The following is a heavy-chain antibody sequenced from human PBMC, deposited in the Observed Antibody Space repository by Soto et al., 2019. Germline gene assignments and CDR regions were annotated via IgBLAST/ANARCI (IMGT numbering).Heavy chain of an antibody. D-gene: IGHD3-10*01. Sequence: QLQLQESGSGLVKPSQTLSLTCAVSGGSISSGGYSWSWIRQPPGKGLEWIGYIYHSGSTYYNPPFKSRVTISVDRAKNQFSLKLSSVTAADTAVYDCSRARGSGSYSHQDYYFDYWGQGTLVTVSS. CDR1: GGSISSGGYS. CDR2: IYHSGST. J-gene: IGHJ4*02. V-gene: IGHV4-30-2*01. CDR3: SRARGSGSYSHQDYYFDY.